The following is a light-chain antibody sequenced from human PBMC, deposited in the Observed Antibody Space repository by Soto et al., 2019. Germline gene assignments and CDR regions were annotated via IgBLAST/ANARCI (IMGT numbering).Light chain of an antibody. V-gene: IGKV1-5*01. J-gene: IGKJ1*01. Sequence: DIQMTQSPSTLSASVGDRVTITCRASQSISSWLAWYQQKPGKDPKLLIYDASSLESGVPSRFSGSGSGTEFPLTISSLQPDDFATYSCQQYNSYQWTFGQGTKVEI. CDR3: QQYNSYQWT. CDR1: QSISSW. CDR2: DAS.